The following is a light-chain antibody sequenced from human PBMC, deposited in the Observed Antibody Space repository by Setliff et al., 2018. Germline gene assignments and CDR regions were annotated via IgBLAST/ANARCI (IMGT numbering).Light chain of an antibody. J-gene: IGLJ1*01. CDR3: SSYTISSTRFYV. CDR2: EVS. Sequence: LTQPASVSGSPGQSITISCTGTSSDIGGYNYVSWYQQHPGKAPKLMIYEVSHRPSGVSNRFSGSKSGNTASLTISGLQAEDEADFYCSSYTISSTRFYVFGTGTKVTVL. CDR1: SSDIGGYNY. V-gene: IGLV2-14*01.